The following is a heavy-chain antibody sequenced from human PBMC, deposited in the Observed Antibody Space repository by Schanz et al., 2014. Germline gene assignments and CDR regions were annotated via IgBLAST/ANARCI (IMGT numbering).Heavy chain of an antibody. CDR3: AREIPAGGHFNY. V-gene: IGHV3-30*03. CDR1: GFTVSSNY. J-gene: IGHJ4*02. CDR2: ISYDGNNK. Sequence: QVQLVESGGGLIQPGGSLRLSCAVSGFTVSSNYMSWVRQAPGKGLEWVALISYDGNNKYYADSVKGRFTISRDNSKNTLYLRMISLRAEDTAMFYCAREIPAGGHFNYWGQGTLESVSS. D-gene: IGHD2-15*01.